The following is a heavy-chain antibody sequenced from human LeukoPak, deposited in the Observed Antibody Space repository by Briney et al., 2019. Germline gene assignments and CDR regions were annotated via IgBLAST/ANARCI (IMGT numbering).Heavy chain of an antibody. CDR3: ARADYYDSSGYFQYGMDV. Sequence: GGSLRLSCAASGFTFSSYAMSWVRQAPGKGLEWVSAISGSGGSTYYADSVKGRFTISRDNSKNTLYLQMNSLRAEDTAVYYCARADYYDSSGYFQYGMDVWGQGTTVTVPS. CDR1: GFTFSSYA. V-gene: IGHV3-23*01. J-gene: IGHJ6*02. D-gene: IGHD3-22*01. CDR2: ISGSGGST.